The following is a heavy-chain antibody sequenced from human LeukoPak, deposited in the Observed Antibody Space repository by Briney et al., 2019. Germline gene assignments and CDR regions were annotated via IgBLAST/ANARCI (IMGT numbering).Heavy chain of an antibody. CDR2: VSWNSGII. J-gene: IGHJ4*02. CDR3: AKDVGPTPRYFFDY. D-gene: IGHD1-26*01. V-gene: IGHV3-9*01. Sequence: GGSLRLSCAASGFTFDDYAMHWVRQAPGKGLEWVSGVSWNSGIIDYADSVKGRFTISRDNAKNSLYLQMSGLGAEDTALYYCAKDVGPTPRYFFDYWGQGILVTVSS. CDR1: GFTFDDYA.